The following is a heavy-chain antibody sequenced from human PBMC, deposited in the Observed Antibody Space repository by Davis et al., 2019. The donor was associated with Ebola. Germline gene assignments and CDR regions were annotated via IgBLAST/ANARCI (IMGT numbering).Heavy chain of an antibody. CDR1: GFTFDDYA. J-gene: IGHJ6*03. D-gene: IGHD6-19*01. CDR2: ISWNSGSI. Sequence: SLKISCAASGFTFDDYAMHWVRQAPGKGLEWVSGISWNSGSIGYADSVKGRFTISRDNSKNTLYLQMNSLRAEDTAVYYCARDAPDLGIAVAGTGYYYYMDVWGKGTTVTVSS. V-gene: IGHV3-9*01. CDR3: ARDAPDLGIAVAGTGYYYYMDV.